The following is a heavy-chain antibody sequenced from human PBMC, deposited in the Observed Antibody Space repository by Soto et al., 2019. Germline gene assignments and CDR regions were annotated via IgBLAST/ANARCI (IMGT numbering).Heavy chain of an antibody. CDR3: TQSRILSFGESH. CDR1: GFTFSGSA. D-gene: IGHD3-10*01. J-gene: IGHJ4*02. V-gene: IGHV3-73*02. CDR2: IRSKANNYAT. Sequence: EVQLVESGGGLVQPGGSLKLSCAASGFTFSGSAMHWVRQASGKGLGWVGRIRSKANNYATAYAASGKGRFTIPRDDSKITAYLQMTSLKTEDTAVYYCTQSRILSFGESHWGQGTLVTVSS.